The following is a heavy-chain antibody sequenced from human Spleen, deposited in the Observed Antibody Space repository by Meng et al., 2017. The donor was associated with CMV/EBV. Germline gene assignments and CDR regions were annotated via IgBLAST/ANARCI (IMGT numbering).Heavy chain of an antibody. CDR2: IKQDGSEK. D-gene: IGHD3-16*01. CDR1: GFTFSGYE. J-gene: IGHJ5*02. V-gene: IGHV3-7*01. Sequence: GGSLRLSCVASGFTFSGYEMNWVRQAPGKGPEWVANIKQDGSEKYYVDSVKGRFTISRDNAKNSLYLQMNSLRAEDTAVYYCAREGGLEGWFDPWGQGTLVTVSS. CDR3: AREGGLEGWFDP.